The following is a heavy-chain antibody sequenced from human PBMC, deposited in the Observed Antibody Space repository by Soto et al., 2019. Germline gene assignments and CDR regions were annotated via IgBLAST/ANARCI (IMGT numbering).Heavy chain of an antibody. J-gene: IGHJ5*02. D-gene: IGHD1-1*01. Sequence: SETLSLTCTVSGGSISSYYWSWIRKSAGKGLEWIGRIYATGTTVYNPSLKSRVMMSVDTSKKQISLKLRSVTAADTAVYYCVRDGTKTLRDWFDPWGQGISVTVSS. CDR3: VRDGTKTLRDWFDP. CDR2: IYATGTT. CDR1: GGSISSYY. V-gene: IGHV4-4*07.